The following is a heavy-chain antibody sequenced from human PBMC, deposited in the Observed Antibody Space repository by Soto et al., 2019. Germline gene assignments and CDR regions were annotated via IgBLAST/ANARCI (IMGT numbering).Heavy chain of an antibody. Sequence: GSLRLSCEASGFSFSVYGMHWVRQAPGKGLEWVAVIWYDASKQFYAGSVEGRFTISRDNSKATLYLQMNSLRAEDTAVYYCAAWAEGATEVHWGQGTLVTVSS. J-gene: IGHJ4*02. CDR3: AAWAEGATEVH. CDR2: IWYDASKQ. CDR1: GFSFSVYG. V-gene: IGHV3-33*01. D-gene: IGHD2-15*01.